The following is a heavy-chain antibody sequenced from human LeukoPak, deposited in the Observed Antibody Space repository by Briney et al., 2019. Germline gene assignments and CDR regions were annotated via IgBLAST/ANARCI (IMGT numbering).Heavy chain of an antibody. J-gene: IGHJ4*02. CDR2: ISYDGSNK. Sequence: GGSLRLSCAASGFTFSSYGMHWVRQAPGKGLEWVAVISYDGSNKYYADSVKGRFTISRDNSKNTLYLQMNSLRAEDTAVYYCAKDKHDYGDFERYYFDYWGQGTLVTVSS. D-gene: IGHD4-17*01. CDR1: GFTFSSYG. V-gene: IGHV3-30*18. CDR3: AKDKHDYGDFERYYFDY.